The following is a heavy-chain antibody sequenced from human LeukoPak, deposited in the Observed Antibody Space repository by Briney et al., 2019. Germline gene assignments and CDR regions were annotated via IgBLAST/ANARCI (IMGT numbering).Heavy chain of an antibody. CDR3: ARALGECTSGSCAIDY. D-gene: IGHD2-15*01. Sequence: GGSLRLSCAASGFSFGGHEMNWVRQAPGKGLEWVSYISSRDSTIYYADSVKGRFTISRDNAKNSLYLQMNSLRAEDTAVYCCARALGECTSGSCAIDYWGQGTLVTVSS. CDR2: ISSRDSTI. V-gene: IGHV3-48*03. CDR1: GFSFGGHE. J-gene: IGHJ4*02.